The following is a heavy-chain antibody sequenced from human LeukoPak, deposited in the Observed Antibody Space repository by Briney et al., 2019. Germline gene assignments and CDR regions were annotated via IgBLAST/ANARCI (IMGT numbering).Heavy chain of an antibody. V-gene: IGHV1-2*02. Sequence: ASVKVSCKVSGYTFTGYYIHWVRQAPGQGLEWMGWINPNSGGTNYAQKFQGRVTMTRDTSISTAYMELSRLRSDDTAVYYCARVPYYGSVNSEPDYWGQGTLVTVSS. CDR2: INPNSGGT. D-gene: IGHD3-10*01. J-gene: IGHJ4*02. CDR3: ARVPYYGSVNSEPDY. CDR1: GYTFTGYY.